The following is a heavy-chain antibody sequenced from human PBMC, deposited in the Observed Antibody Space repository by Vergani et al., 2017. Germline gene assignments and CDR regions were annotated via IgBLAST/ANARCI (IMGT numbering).Heavy chain of an antibody. CDR2: IYYSGST. J-gene: IGHJ5*02. D-gene: IGHD3-3*01. CDR1: GGSISSSSYY. V-gene: IGHV4-39*07. CDR3: ARDMRYYDFWSGLGGPNGFDP. Sequence: QLQLQESGPGLVKPSETLSLTCTVSGGSISSSSYYWGWIRQPPGKGLEWIGSIYYSGSTYYNPSLKSRVTISVDTSKNQFSLKLSSVTAADTAVYYCARDMRYYDFWSGLGGPNGFDPWGQGTLVTVSS.